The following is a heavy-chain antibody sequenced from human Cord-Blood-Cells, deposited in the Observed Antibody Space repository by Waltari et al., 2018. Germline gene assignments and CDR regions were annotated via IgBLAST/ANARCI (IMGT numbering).Heavy chain of an antibody. J-gene: IGHJ4*02. CDR3: AISSSSRQGDY. CDR1: GYTFTGYY. Sequence: QVQLVQSGAEVKKPGASVKVSCKASGYTFTGYYMHWVRQAPGQGLEWMGWINPNSGVTNYAQKFQGRVTMTRDTSISTAYMELSRLRSDDTAVYYCAISSSSRQGDYWGQGTLVTVSS. D-gene: IGHD6-6*01. V-gene: IGHV1-2*02. CDR2: INPNSGVT.